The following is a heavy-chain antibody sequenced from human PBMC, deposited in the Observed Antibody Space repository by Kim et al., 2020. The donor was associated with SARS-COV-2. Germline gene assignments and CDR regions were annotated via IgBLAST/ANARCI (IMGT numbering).Heavy chain of an antibody. J-gene: IGHJ4*02. D-gene: IGHD4-17*01. V-gene: IGHV1-18*01. CDR3: ARAYGPKENGLFI. Sequence: YAQKLQGRVTMTTDTSTSTAYMELRSLRSDDTAVYYCARAYGPKENGLFIWGQGTLVTVSS.